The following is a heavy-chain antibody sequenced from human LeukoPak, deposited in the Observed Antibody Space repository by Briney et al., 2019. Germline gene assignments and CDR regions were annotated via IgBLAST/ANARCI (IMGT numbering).Heavy chain of an antibody. D-gene: IGHD1-20*01. CDR2: INHSGST. Sequence: SETLSLTCAVYGGSFSGHYWSWIRQPPGKGLEWIGEINHSGSTNYNPSLKSRVTISVDTSKNQFSLKLSSVTAADTAVYYCARAIVTGPLYYYYYMDVWGKGTTVTVSS. V-gene: IGHV4-34*01. CDR3: ARAIVTGPLYYYYYMDV. J-gene: IGHJ6*03. CDR1: GGSFSGHY.